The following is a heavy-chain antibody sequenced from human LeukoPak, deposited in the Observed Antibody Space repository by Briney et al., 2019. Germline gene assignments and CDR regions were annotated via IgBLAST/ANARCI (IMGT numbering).Heavy chain of an antibody. CDR2: INEHGSIT. D-gene: IGHD3-10*01. CDR3: ARDVAGLGSH. Sequence: GSLRLSCAASGFTFSSYGMHWVRQAPGKGLEWVARINEHGSITDYADSVKGRFTISRDNAKNTLYLQVNNLGVDDTAIYYCARDVAGLGSHWGQGTLVTVSS. V-gene: IGHV3-74*01. CDR1: GFTFSSYG. J-gene: IGHJ4*02.